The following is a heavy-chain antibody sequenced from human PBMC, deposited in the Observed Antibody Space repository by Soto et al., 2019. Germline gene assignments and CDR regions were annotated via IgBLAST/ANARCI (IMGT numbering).Heavy chain of an antibody. J-gene: IGHJ5*02. V-gene: IGHV1-3*01. Sequence: QVQLVQSGAEVKKPGASVKISCKASGYTFTRYTMNWVRQAPGQRLEWMGWINPDNGKTKSSQKFQDRVIITRDTSASTAYMALSSLRSEDTAVYYCARGIATGELDPWGQGTLVTVSS. CDR1: GYTFTRYT. CDR3: ARGIATGELDP. D-gene: IGHD2-15*01. CDR2: INPDNGKT.